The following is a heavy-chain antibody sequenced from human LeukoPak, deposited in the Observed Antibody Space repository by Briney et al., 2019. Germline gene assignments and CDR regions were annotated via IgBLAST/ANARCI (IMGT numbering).Heavy chain of an antibody. V-gene: IGHV3-74*01. CDR1: GFTFSSYW. CDR2: INSDGTDT. CDR3: ARGGANAFQDY. D-gene: IGHD3-3*02. Sequence: GGSLRLSCAASGFTFSSYWMHWVRQVPGKGLVWASRINSDGTDTSYADSVKGRFTISRDNAKNTLYLQMNSLRAEDTAMYYCARGGANAFQDYWGQGTLVTVSS. J-gene: IGHJ4*02.